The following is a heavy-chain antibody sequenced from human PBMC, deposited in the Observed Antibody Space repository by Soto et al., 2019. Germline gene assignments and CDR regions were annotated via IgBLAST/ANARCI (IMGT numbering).Heavy chain of an antibody. CDR1: GFTFSSYA. Sequence: QVQLVESGGGVVQPGRSLRLSCAASGFTFSSYAMHWVRQAPGKGLEWVAVISYDGSNKYYADSVKGRFTISRDNSKNTLYLQMNSLRAEDTAVYYCARDDYYGSGSYYGYYYYGMDVWGQGTTVAVSS. D-gene: IGHD3-10*01. CDR2: ISYDGSNK. CDR3: ARDDYYGSGSYYGYYYYGMDV. J-gene: IGHJ6*02. V-gene: IGHV3-30-3*01.